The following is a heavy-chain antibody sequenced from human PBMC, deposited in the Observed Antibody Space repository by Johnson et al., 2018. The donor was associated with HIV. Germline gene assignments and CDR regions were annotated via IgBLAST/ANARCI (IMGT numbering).Heavy chain of an antibody. CDR2: ISGSGSTI. D-gene: IGHD6-13*01. CDR1: GFTFSSYA. Sequence: VQLVESGGGLVQPGGSLRLSCAASGFTFSSYAMSWVRQAPGKGLEWVSAISGSGSTIYYADSVKGRFTISRDNAKNSLYLQMNSLRAEDTAVYYCARLGSSSWYGDDAFDIWGQGTMVTVSS. CDR3: ARLGSSSWYGDDAFDI. V-gene: IGHV3-48*04. J-gene: IGHJ3*02.